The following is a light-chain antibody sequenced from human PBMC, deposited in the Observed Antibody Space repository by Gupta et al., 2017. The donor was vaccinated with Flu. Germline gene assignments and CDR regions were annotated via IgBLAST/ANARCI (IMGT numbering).Light chain of an antibody. CDR2: VKN. CDR1: SLRSYY. Sequence: TVRITCQGDSLRSYYASWYQQKPGQAPAPVIYVKNNRPSGIPDRFSGSSSGNTASLTITGAQAEDEADYYCNSRDSSGNHLNEVFGTGTKVTVL. CDR3: NSRDSSGNHLNEV. V-gene: IGLV3-19*01. J-gene: IGLJ1*01.